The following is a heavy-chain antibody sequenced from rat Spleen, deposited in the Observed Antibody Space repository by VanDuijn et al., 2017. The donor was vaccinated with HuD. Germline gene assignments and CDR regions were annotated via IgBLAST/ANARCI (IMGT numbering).Heavy chain of an antibody. V-gene: IGHV5-7*01. Sequence: EVQLVESGRVLVQPGRSLKLSCAASGFTFSDYNMAWVRQAPKKGLEWVATISYDAGNTYYRDSVKGRFTISRDNAKSTLYLQMDSLRSEDTATYYCVREAGMPFHYFDYWGQGVMVTVSS. CDR2: ISYDAGNT. CDR1: GFTFSDYN. D-gene: IGHD1-4*01. CDR3: VREAGMPFHYFDY. J-gene: IGHJ2*01.